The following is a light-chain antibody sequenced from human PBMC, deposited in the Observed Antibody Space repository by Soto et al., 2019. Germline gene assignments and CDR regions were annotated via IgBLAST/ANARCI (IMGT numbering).Light chain of an antibody. CDR1: SSDVGGYNH. J-gene: IGLJ2*01. CDR3: CSYTSVSTSVV. V-gene: IGLV2-14*01. Sequence: QSALTQPASVSGSPGQSITISCTGTSSDVGGYNHVSWYQQHPGKAPKLMIYEVSSRPSGVPNRFSGSKSANTASLTLSGLQAEDEADYYCCSYTSVSTSVVFGGGTKVTVL. CDR2: EVS.